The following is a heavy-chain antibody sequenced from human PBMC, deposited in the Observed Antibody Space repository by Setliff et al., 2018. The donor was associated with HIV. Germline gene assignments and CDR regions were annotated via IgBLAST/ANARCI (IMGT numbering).Heavy chain of an antibody. CDR3: ARRPYYDSWSGHQAFDI. Sequence: GESLKISCKGSRYSFTNYWIGWVRQMPGKGLEWMGLIYPGDSDTRYSPSFQGQVIISADKSISTAYVQWSGLKASDTAMYYCARRPYYDSWSGHQAFDIWGQGTMVTVSS. CDR1: RYSFTNYW. J-gene: IGHJ3*02. V-gene: IGHV5-51*06. CDR2: IYPGDSDT. D-gene: IGHD3-3*01.